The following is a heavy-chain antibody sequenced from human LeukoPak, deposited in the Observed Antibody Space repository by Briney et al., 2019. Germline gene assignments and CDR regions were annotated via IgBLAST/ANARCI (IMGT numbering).Heavy chain of an antibody. J-gene: IGHJ4*02. D-gene: IGHD2-15*01. Sequence: QPGGSLRLSCAPSVFTFISYWMSWVRQAPGKGLEWVSNIKQDGSEKYYVDSVKGRFTISRDNAKNSLYLQMNSLRAEGTAVYYCARDYRGYRAPYYFDYWGQGTLVTVSS. CDR2: IKQDGSEK. V-gene: IGHV3-7*01. CDR1: VFTFISYW. CDR3: ARDYRGYRAPYYFDY.